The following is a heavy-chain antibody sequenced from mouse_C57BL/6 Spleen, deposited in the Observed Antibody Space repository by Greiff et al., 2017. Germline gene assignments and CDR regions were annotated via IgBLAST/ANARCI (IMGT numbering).Heavy chain of an antibody. Sequence: DVKLVESGGGLVKPGGSLKLSCAASGFTFSSYAMSWVRQPPEKRLEWVATISDGGSSTSYPDNVKGRFTISRDNAKNNLYLQMSHLKSEDTAMYYCARDQTGTGFDYWGQGTTLTVSS. CDR3: ARDQTGTGFDY. J-gene: IGHJ2*01. CDR1: GFTFSSYA. V-gene: IGHV5-4*01. D-gene: IGHD4-1*01. CDR2: ISDGGSST.